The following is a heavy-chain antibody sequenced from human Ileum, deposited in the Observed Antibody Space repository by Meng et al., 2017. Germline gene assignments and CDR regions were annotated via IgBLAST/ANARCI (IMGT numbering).Heavy chain of an antibody. Sequence: VPLQESGPGLVKPSATLSLACTVSGDSLGTHYWSWIRQPPGKGLEWIGYVFYRGSTNYNPSLKSRVAISVDTSKNQVSLKLTSVTAADTAVYYCARSFHESSWGSYRYLFGLWGQGALVTVSS. CDR1: GDSLGTHY. J-gene: IGHJ4*02. V-gene: IGHV4-59*11. CDR2: VFYRGST. CDR3: ARSFHESSWGSYRYLFGL. D-gene: IGHD3-16*02.